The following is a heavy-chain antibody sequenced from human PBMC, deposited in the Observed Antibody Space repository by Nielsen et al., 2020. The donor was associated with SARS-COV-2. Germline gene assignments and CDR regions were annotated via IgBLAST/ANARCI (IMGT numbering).Heavy chain of an antibody. J-gene: IGHJ6*02. CDR3: ANAGGSDYYGMDV. Sequence: GESLKISCAASGFTFSSYWMHWVRQAPGKGLVWVSRINSDGSSTSYADSVKGRFTISRDNAKNSLYLQMNSLRAEDTALYYCANAGGSDYYGMDVWGQGTTVTVSS. V-gene: IGHV3-74*01. CDR1: GFTFSSYW. CDR2: INSDGSST. D-gene: IGHD3-16*01.